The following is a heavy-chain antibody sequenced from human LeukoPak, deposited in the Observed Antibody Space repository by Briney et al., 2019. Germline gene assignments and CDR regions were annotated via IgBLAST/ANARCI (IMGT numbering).Heavy chain of an antibody. J-gene: IGHJ4*02. V-gene: IGHV3-53*01. CDR2: IYSDNT. CDR3: ASRKLGNDY. Sequence: GGSLRLSCAASGFTVSTNSMSWVRQAPGKGLEWVSFIYSDNTHYSDSVKGRFTISRDNSKNTLYLQMNSLRAEDTAVYYCASRKLGNDYWGQGTLVTVSS. CDR1: GFTVSTNS. D-gene: IGHD7-27*01.